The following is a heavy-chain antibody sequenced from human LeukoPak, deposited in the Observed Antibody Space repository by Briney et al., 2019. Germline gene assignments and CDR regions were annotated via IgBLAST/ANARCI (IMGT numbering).Heavy chain of an antibody. CDR3: ARVSGYSYEP. Sequence: GGSLRLSCAASGFSFSSYSMSWVRQAPGKGLEWVSYISSSSSTIYYADSVKGRFTISRDNAKNSLYLQMNSLRAEDTAVYYCARVSGYSYEPWGQGTLVTVSS. CDR2: ISSSSSTI. CDR1: GFSFSSYS. J-gene: IGHJ5*02. V-gene: IGHV3-48*04. D-gene: IGHD5-18*01.